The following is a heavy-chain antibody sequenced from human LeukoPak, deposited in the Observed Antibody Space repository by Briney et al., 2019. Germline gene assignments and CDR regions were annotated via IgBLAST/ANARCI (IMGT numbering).Heavy chain of an antibody. V-gene: IGHV3-74*01. CDR3: LYGGYFQH. J-gene: IGHJ1*01. Sequence: GGSLRLSCAASGFTFSSYWMHWVRQVPDQGLMWVSRINSDETISEYVDSVNGRFTISRDNAKNTLYLQMNSLRAEDTAVYFCLYGGYFQHWGQGTLVTVSS. CDR1: GFTFSSYW. CDR2: INSDETIS. D-gene: IGHD3-16*01.